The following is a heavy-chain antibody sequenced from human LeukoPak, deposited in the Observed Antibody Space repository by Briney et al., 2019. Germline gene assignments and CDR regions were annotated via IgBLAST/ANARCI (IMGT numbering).Heavy chain of an antibody. Sequence: SETLSLTCTVSGASVRSHYWSWIRQPPGKGLEWIGNVFHNGDSSFAPSLTSRVTMSVDTSKNQFSLNLNSVTAAETAVYYCASKPIVPASQGHYFDTWGEGILVTVSS. CDR1: GASVRSHY. CDR3: ASKPIVPASQGHYFDT. D-gene: IGHD2-2*01. J-gene: IGHJ5*02. V-gene: IGHV4-59*02. CDR2: VFHNGDS.